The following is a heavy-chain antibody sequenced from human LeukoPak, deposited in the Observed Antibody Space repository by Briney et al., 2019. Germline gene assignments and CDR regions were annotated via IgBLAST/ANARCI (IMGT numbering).Heavy chain of an antibody. Sequence: SETLSLTCAVYGGSFSGYYWSWIRQPPGKGLEWIGEINHSGSTNYNPSLKSRVTISVDTSKNQFSLKPSSVTAADTAVYYCARSYPTGCEGSTSCSDLDYWGQGTLVTVSS. CDR1: GGSFSGYY. D-gene: IGHD2-2*01. V-gene: IGHV4-34*01. J-gene: IGHJ4*02. CDR3: ARSYPTGCEGSTSCSDLDY. CDR2: INHSGST.